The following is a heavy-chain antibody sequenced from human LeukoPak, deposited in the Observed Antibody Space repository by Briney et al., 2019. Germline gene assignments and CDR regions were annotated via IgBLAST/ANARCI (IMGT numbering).Heavy chain of an antibody. J-gene: IGHJ4*02. D-gene: IGHD1/OR15-1a*01. V-gene: IGHV3-64*04. CDR3: ARWNNDWEFDY. CDR1: GFTFSNYA. Sequence: GGSLRLSCSASGFTFSNYAMHWVRQAPGKGLEYVSGVSSNGGSTNYADSVKGRFTISRDNAKNLLYLQMNSLRAEDTAVYYCARWNNDWEFDYWGQGTLVSVSS. CDR2: VSSNGGST.